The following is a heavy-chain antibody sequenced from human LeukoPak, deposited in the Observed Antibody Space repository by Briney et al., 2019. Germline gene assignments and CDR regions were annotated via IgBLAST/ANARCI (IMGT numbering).Heavy chain of an antibody. CDR2: IYSGGST. CDR3: ARGRSSGLQYYFDY. J-gene: IGHJ4*02. V-gene: IGHV3-53*01. D-gene: IGHD6-19*01. Sequence: GGSLRLSCAASGFTVSSNYMSWVRQAPGKGLEWVSVIYSGGSTYYADSVKGRFTISRDNSKNTLYLQMNSLRAEDTAVYYYARGRSSGLQYYFDYWGQGTLVTVSS. CDR1: GFTVSSNY.